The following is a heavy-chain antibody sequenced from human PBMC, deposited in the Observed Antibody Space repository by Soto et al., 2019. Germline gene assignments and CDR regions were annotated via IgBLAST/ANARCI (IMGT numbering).Heavy chain of an antibody. V-gene: IGHV3-7*01. D-gene: IGHD6-13*01. CDR1: GFTFSSYW. CDR3: ARSGYSSSWCLDY. Sequence: EVQLVESGGGLVQPGGSLRLSCEASGFTFSSYWMTWVRQAPGKALEWVANIKQDGSEKYYVDSVKGRFTISRDNAKNSLYVQMNSLRDEDTALYFCARSGYSSSWCLDYWGQGTLVTVSS. CDR2: IKQDGSEK. J-gene: IGHJ4*02.